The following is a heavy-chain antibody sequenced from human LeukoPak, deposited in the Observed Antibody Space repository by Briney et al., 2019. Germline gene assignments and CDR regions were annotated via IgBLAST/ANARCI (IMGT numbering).Heavy chain of an antibody. V-gene: IGHV1-69*13. CDR2: IIPIFGTA. J-gene: IGHJ6*02. CDR1: GGTFSSYA. Sequence: GASVKVSCKDSGGTFSSYAISWVRQAPGQGLEWMGGIIPIFGTANYAQKFQGRVTITADESTSTAYMELSSLRSEDTAVYYCARKTPPDYYYYGMDVWGQGTTVTVSS. D-gene: IGHD2-2*01. CDR3: ARKTPPDYYYYGMDV.